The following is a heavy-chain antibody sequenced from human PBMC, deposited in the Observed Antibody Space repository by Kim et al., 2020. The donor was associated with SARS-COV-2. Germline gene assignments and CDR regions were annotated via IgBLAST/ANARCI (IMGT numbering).Heavy chain of an antibody. CDR2: IFYSGTT. J-gene: IGHJ4*02. V-gene: IGHV4-39*01. CDR1: GGSISTTTYY. CDR3: ARHAGIATGFSY. Sequence: SETLSLTCTVSGGSISTTTYYWGWIRQPPGKGLEWIGSIFYSGTTYYNPSLKSRLTISLDASKNHFSLKLTPVTAADTSVYYCARHAGIATGFSYWGQGILVTVSS. D-gene: IGHD6-13*01.